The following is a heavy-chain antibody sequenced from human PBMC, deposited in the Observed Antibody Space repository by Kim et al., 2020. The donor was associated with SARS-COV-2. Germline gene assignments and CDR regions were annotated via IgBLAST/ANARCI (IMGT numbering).Heavy chain of an antibody. J-gene: IGHJ6*02. D-gene: IGHD3-10*01. CDR1: GHTLIEVS. Sequence: ASVKVSCKVSGHTLIEVSIHWVRQAPGKGLEWMGGFDPEDGETIYAQKFQGRVTMTEDTSTDTAYMELSSLRSEDTAVYYCATRENDGSGSYPHHDGMDVWGQGTPVTVSS. CDR3: ATRENDGSGSYPHHDGMDV. CDR2: FDPEDGET. V-gene: IGHV1-24*01.